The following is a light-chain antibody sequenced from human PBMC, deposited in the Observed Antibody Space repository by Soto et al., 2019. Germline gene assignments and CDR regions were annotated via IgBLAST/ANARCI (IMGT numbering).Light chain of an antibody. V-gene: IGKV1-12*01. CDR2: DAS. CDR1: QDISNY. Sequence: DIQMTQSPSSLSASVGDRVTITCQASQDISNYLNWYQQKPGKAPKLLIYDASILQRGVPSRFSGSGSGTDFTLTISSLQPEDFATYYCQQTNSFLTITFGPGTKVDIK. CDR3: QQTNSFLTIT. J-gene: IGKJ3*01.